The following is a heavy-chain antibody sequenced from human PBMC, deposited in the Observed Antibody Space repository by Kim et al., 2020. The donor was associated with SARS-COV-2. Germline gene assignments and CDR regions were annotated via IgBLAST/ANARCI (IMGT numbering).Heavy chain of an antibody. CDR1: GFTFGDYA. V-gene: IGHV3-49*03. CDR2: IRSKAYGGTT. Sequence: GGSLRLSCTASGFTFGDYAMSWFRQAPGKGLEWVGFIRSKAYGGTTEYAASVKGRFTISRDDSKSIAYLQMNSLKTEDTAVYYCTRYFYDSSGYYDAFDIWGQGTMVTVSS. J-gene: IGHJ3*02. D-gene: IGHD3-22*01. CDR3: TRYFYDSSGYYDAFDI.